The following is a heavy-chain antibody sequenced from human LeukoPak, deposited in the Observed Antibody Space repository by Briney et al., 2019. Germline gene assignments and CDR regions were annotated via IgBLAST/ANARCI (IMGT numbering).Heavy chain of an antibody. Sequence: SETLSLTWAVYGGSFSGYYWSWIRQPPGKGLEWIGEINHSGSTNYNPSLKSRVTISVDTSKNQFSLKLSSVTAADTAVYYCARGPITMVRGALRYYYGMDVWGKGTTVTVSS. D-gene: IGHD3-10*01. CDR1: GGSFSGYY. CDR3: ARGPITMVRGALRYYYGMDV. CDR2: INHSGST. V-gene: IGHV4-34*01. J-gene: IGHJ6*04.